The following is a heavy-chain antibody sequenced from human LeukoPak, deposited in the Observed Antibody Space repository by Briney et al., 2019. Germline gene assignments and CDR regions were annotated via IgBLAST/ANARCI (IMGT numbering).Heavy chain of an antibody. D-gene: IGHD4-11*01. CDR2: INHSGST. CDR1: GGSFSGYY. Sequence: WETLSLTCAVYGGSFSGYYWSWIRQPPGKGLEWIGEINHSGSTNYNPSLKSRVTISVDTSKNQFSLKLSSVTAADTAVYYCARGGHSKIYYYYMDVWGKGTTVTVSS. J-gene: IGHJ6*03. CDR3: ARGGHSKIYYYYMDV. V-gene: IGHV4-34*01.